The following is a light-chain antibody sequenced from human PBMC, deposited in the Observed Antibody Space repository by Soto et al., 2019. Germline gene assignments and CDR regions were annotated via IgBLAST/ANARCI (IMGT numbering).Light chain of an antibody. J-gene: IGKJ2*01. CDR3: QQRSNWPYT. CDR2: DAS. CDR1: QSVSSY. Sequence: ESVLTQTPATVSLSPGERATLSCRASQSVSSYLAWYQQKPGQAPRLLIYDASNRATGIPARFSGSGSGTDVTLTISSLEPEDFAVYYCQQRSNWPYTFGQGTKLEIK. V-gene: IGKV3-11*01.